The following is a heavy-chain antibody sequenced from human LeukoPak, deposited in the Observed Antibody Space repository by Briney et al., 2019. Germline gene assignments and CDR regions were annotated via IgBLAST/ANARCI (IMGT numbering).Heavy chain of an antibody. J-gene: IGHJ4*02. V-gene: IGHV3-23*01. CDR2: ISGSGGST. CDR1: GFTFSSYA. D-gene: IGHD2-2*01. CDR3: AKLRDIVVVPAASLFDY. Sequence: PGGSLRLSCAASGFTFSSYAMSWVRQAPGKGLEWVSAISGSGGSTYYADSVKGRFTISRDNSKNTLYLQMNSLRAEDTAVYYCAKLRDIVVVPAASLFDYWGQGTLVTVSS.